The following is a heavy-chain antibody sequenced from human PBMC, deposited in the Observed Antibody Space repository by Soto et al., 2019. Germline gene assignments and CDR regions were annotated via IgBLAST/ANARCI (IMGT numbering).Heavy chain of an antibody. Sequence: ASVKVSCKASGYTFTGYYMHWVRQAPGQGLEWMGWINPNSGGTNYAQKFQGRVTMTRDTSISTAYMELSRLRSDDTAVYYCARDLGGDSSNLALYFDYWGQGTLVTVSS. CDR1: GYTFTGYY. CDR2: INPNSGGT. D-gene: IGHD2-21*02. CDR3: ARDLGGDSSNLALYFDY. J-gene: IGHJ4*02. V-gene: IGHV1-2*02.